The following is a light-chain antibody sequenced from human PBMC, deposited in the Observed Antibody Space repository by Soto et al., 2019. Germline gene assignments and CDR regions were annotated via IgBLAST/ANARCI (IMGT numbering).Light chain of an antibody. CDR1: QSVSSSY. Sequence: EIGLTQLPGTLSLSPGERATLSCRASQSVSSSYLAWYQQKPGQAPRLLIYGASSRATGIPDXYSGSGYLTDFTLTISRLEPEDFAVYYCHQYDSSPWTFGQATKVPIK. CDR2: GAS. V-gene: IGKV3-20*01. J-gene: IGKJ1*01. CDR3: HQYDSSPWT.